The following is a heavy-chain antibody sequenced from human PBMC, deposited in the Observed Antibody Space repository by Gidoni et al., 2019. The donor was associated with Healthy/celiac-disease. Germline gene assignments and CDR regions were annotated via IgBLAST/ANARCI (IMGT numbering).Heavy chain of an antibody. CDR1: GFTFTSSA. Sequence: QMQLVQSGPEVKKPGTSVKVSCKASGFTFTSSAVQWVRQARGQRLEWIGWIVVGSGNTNYAQKFQERVTITRDMSTSTAYMELSSLRSEDTAVYYCAADLLHITGMNYFDYWGQGTLVTVSS. V-gene: IGHV1-58*01. CDR3: AADLLHITGMNYFDY. D-gene: IGHD1-20*01. J-gene: IGHJ4*02. CDR2: IVVGSGNT.